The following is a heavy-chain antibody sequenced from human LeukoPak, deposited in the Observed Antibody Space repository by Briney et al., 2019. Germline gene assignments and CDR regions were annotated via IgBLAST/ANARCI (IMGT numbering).Heavy chain of an antibody. V-gene: IGHV3-30*18. Sequence: GGSLRLSCAASGFTFSSYGMPWVRQAPGKGLEWVAVISYGGNNKYYADSVKGRFTISRDNSKNTLYLQMNSLRAEDTAVYYCAKDRALYYYDSGPFDKWGQGTLVTVSS. D-gene: IGHD3-22*01. CDR2: ISYGGNNK. J-gene: IGHJ4*02. CDR1: GFTFSSYG. CDR3: AKDRALYYYDSGPFDK.